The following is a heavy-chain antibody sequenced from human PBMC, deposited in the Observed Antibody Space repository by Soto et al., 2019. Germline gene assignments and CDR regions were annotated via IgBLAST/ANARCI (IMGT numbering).Heavy chain of an antibody. V-gene: IGHV5-51*01. CDR2: IHPVDSET. CDR1: GYSFSSYW. D-gene: IGHD1-7*01. Sequence: PGESLKISCQAYGYSFSSYWIGWVRQMPVKGLEWMAIIHPVDSETRYSPSFQGQVTVSADKSINTAYLQWSSLKASETAMYYCARERHGTLYDYWGQRTLVTVSS. J-gene: IGHJ4*02. CDR3: ARERHGTLYDY.